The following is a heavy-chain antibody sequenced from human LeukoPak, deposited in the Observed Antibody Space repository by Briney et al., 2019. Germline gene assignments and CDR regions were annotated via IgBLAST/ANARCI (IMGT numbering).Heavy chain of an antibody. CDR3: ASSTYYYDSSGYPSHFDY. V-gene: IGHV4-59*01. CDR1: GGSISSYY. Sequence: SETLSLTCTVSGGSISSYYWSWIRQPPGKGLEWIGYIYYSGSTNYNPSLKSRVTISVDTSKNQISLKLSSVTAADTAVYYCASSTYYYDSSGYPSHFDYWGQGTLVTVSS. D-gene: IGHD3-22*01. J-gene: IGHJ4*02. CDR2: IYYSGST.